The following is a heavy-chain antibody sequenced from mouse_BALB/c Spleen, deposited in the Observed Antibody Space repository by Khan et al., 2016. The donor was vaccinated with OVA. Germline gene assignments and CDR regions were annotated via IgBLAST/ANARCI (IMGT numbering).Heavy chain of an antibody. Sequence: EVKLEVSGPGLEKPSQSLSLTCTVTGYSIPSGYGWNWIRQFPGNKLEWMGYISYSGSTNYNPSLKSRISFTRDTSKNQFFLQLNSVTTEDTATYYCARTARIKYWGQGTTLTVSS. D-gene: IGHD1-2*01. V-gene: IGHV3-2*02. J-gene: IGHJ2*01. CDR2: ISYSGST. CDR3: ARTARIKY. CDR1: GYSIPSGYG.